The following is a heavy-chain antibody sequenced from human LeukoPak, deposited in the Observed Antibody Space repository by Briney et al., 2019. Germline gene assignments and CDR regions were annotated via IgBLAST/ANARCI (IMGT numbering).Heavy chain of an antibody. CDR1: GFTFSGSA. Sequence: GGSLKLSCAASGFTFSGSAMHWVRQASGKGLEWVGRIRSKANSYATAYAASVKGRFTISRDNSKNTLYLQMNSLRAEDTAVYYCANVAPPYDYWGQGTLVTVSS. CDR3: ANVAPPYDY. D-gene: IGHD2-15*01. V-gene: IGHV3-73*01. CDR2: IRSKANSYAT. J-gene: IGHJ4*02.